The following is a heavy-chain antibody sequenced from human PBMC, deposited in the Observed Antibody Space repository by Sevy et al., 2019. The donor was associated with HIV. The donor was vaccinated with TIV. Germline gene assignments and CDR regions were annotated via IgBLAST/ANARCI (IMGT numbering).Heavy chain of an antibody. CDR3: ARARYSGSYFDY. CDR2: ISSSSSYI. Sequence: GGSLRLSCAASGFTFSSYSMNWVRQAPGKGLEWVSSISSSSSYIYYADSVKGRFTISRDNAKNPLYLQMNSLRAEDTAVYYCARARYSGSYFDYWGQGTLVTVSS. D-gene: IGHD1-26*01. CDR1: GFTFSSYS. J-gene: IGHJ4*02. V-gene: IGHV3-21*01.